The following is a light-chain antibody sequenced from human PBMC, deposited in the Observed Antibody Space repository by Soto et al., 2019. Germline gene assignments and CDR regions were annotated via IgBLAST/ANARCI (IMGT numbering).Light chain of an antibody. CDR3: SSYTDSSNYV. V-gene: IGLV2-14*01. Sequence: QSVLAQPASVSGSPGQSITISCTGTSSDLVIYNYVSWCQQQPGKAPKLMIYQVTNRPSGVSNRFSGSRSGNTASLTISGLQAEDEADYYCSSYTDSSNYVFGTGTKVTVL. CDR1: SSDLVIYNY. CDR2: QVT. J-gene: IGLJ1*01.